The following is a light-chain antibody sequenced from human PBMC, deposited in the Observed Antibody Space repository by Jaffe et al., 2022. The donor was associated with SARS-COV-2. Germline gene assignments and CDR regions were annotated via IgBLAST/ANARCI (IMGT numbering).Light chain of an antibody. V-gene: IGLV3-1*01. CDR1: NLGNKY. CDR3: QTWDSSTGV. J-gene: IGLJ3*02. Sequence: SYELTQPPSVSVSPGQTASITCSGDNLGNKYVCWYQHKPGQSPVLIIYQDNNRPSGIPERFSGSNSGDTATLTISETQALDEADYYCQTWDSSTGVFGGGTKLTVL. CDR2: QDN.